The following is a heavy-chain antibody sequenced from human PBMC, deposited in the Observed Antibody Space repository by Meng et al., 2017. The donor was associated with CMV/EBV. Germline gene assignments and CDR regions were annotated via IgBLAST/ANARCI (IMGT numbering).Heavy chain of an antibody. CDR1: GGSISSYY. J-gene: IGHJ6*02. Sequence: SETLSLTCTVSGGSISSYYWSWIRQLPGKGLEWIGYIYYSGSTNYNPSLKSRVTISVDTSKNQFSQKPSSVTAADKAVYYCARLALLSETYYYGSGSYAPHGMGVWGQGTTVTVSS. CDR3: ARLALLSETYYYGSGSYAPHGMGV. V-gene: IGHV4-59*01. D-gene: IGHD3-10*01. CDR2: IYYSGST.